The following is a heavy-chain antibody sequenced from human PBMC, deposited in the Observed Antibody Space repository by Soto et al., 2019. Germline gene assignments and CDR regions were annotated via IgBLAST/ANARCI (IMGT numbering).Heavy chain of an antibody. CDR1: GFTFSSYA. Sequence: GGSLRLSCAASGFTFSSYAMSWVRQAPGKGLEWVSGISGSGGSTYYADSVKGRCTISRDNSKNTLYLQMNSLRAEDAAVYYCAKDRAPYSGGYFDYWGQGTLVTVSS. CDR2: ISGSGGST. D-gene: IGHD1-26*01. V-gene: IGHV3-23*01. CDR3: AKDRAPYSGGYFDY. J-gene: IGHJ4*02.